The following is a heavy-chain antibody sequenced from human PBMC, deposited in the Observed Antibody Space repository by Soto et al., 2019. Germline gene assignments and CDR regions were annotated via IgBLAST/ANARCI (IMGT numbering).Heavy chain of an antibody. CDR3: ARHSHCSGGSCYPEYFQH. J-gene: IGHJ1*01. Sequence: ETLSLTCTVSGGSISSSSYYWGWIRQPPGKGLEWIGSIYYSGSTYYNPSLKSRVTISVDTSKNQFSLKLSSVTAADTAVYYCARHSHCSGGSCYPEYFQHWGQGTLVTVSS. V-gene: IGHV4-39*01. D-gene: IGHD2-15*01. CDR1: GGSISSSSYY. CDR2: IYYSGST.